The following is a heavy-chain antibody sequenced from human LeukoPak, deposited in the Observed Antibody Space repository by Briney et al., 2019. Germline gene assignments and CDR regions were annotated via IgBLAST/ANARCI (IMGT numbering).Heavy chain of an antibody. CDR3: AKDMDWNGYYMDV. Sequence: PGGSLRLSCAASGFTFDDYAMHWVRHAPGKGLEWVSGISWNSGSIGYADSVKGRFTISRDNAKNSLYLQMNSLRAEDTALYYCAKDMDWNGYYMDVWGKGTTVTISS. V-gene: IGHV3-9*01. D-gene: IGHD1-1*01. CDR1: GFTFDDYA. J-gene: IGHJ6*03. CDR2: ISWNSGSI.